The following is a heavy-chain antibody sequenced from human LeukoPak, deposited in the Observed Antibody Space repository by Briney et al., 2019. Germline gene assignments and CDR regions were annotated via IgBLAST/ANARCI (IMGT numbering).Heavy chain of an antibody. CDR2: IIPILGIA. Sequence: SVKVSCKASGGTFSSYAISWVRQAPGQGLEWMGRIIPILGIANYAQKFQGRVTITADKSTSTAYMGLSSLRSEDTAVYYCARGPRYCSGGSCYAWSPLQLWGQGTLVTVSS. CDR3: ARGPRYCSGGSCYAWSPLQL. D-gene: IGHD2-15*01. J-gene: IGHJ4*02. CDR1: GGTFSSYA. V-gene: IGHV1-69*04.